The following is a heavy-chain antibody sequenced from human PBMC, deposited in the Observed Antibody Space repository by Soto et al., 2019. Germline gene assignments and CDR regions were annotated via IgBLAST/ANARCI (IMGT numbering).Heavy chain of an antibody. V-gene: IGHV1-69*06. Sequence: SVKVSCKASGGSFSGYAISWVRQAPGQGLEWMGGIIPIFGTANYAQKFQGRVTITADKSTSTAYMELSSLRSEDTAVYYCAREGSGYSLGWFDPWGQGTLVTVSS. CDR3: AREGSGYSLGWFDP. J-gene: IGHJ5*02. CDR2: IIPIFGTA. CDR1: GGSFSGYA. D-gene: IGHD3-22*01.